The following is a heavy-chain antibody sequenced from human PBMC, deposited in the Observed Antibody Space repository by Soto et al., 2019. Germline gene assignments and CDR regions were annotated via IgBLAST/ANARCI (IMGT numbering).Heavy chain of an antibody. CDR3: ANDRTIASRTFDS. D-gene: IGHD6-6*01. V-gene: IGHV3-23*01. J-gene: IGHJ4*02. CDR1: GFIFSDHG. CDR2: ISGSVGST. Sequence: EVQLLESGGGFVQPGGSLRLSCTASGFIFSDHGMHWVRQAPGKGLEWVASISGSVGSTFYADSVKGRFTISRDNYLNTLDLQLNSLRAKDTAVYYCANDRTIASRTFDSWGQGAQVTVSS.